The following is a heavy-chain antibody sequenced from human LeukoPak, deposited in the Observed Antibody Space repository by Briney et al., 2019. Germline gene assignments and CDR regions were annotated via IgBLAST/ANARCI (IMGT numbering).Heavy chain of an antibody. V-gene: IGHV1-69*04. D-gene: IGHD6-13*01. CDR1: GGTFSSYA. CDR2: IIPILGIA. Sequence: GASVKVSCKASGGTFSSYAISWVRQAPGQGLEWMGRIIPILGIANYAQKFQGRVTITADKSTSTAYMELSSLRSEDTAVYYCARVGYSSSYYYYYGMDVWGQGTTVTVSS. J-gene: IGHJ6*02. CDR3: ARVGYSSSYYYYYGMDV.